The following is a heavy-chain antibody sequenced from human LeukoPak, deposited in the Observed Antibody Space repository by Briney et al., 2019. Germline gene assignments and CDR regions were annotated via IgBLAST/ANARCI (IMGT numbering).Heavy chain of an antibody. CDR2: ISGSGGST. Sequence: GGSLRLSCAASGFTFSSYAMSWVRQGPGKGLEGVSAISGSGGSTYYADSVKGRFTISRDNSKNTLYLQMNSLRAEDTAVYYCAKVSDYGDYGGFDYWGQGTLVTVSS. CDR1: GFTFSSYA. J-gene: IGHJ4*02. D-gene: IGHD4-17*01. V-gene: IGHV3-23*01. CDR3: AKVSDYGDYGGFDY.